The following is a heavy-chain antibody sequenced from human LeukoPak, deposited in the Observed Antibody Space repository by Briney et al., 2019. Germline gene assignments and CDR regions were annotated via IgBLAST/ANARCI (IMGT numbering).Heavy chain of an antibody. CDR3: ARHETYSSGWVDY. V-gene: IGHV4-39*01. CDR2: IYYSGST. J-gene: IGHJ4*02. D-gene: IGHD6-19*01. CDR1: GDSISSSSYY. Sequence: SETLSLTCTVSGDSISSSSYYWGWIRQPPGKGLEWIGNIYYSGSTYYSPSLKSRVTISKDTSKNQFSLRLSSVTAADTAVYFCARHETYSSGWVDYWGQGTLVTVSS.